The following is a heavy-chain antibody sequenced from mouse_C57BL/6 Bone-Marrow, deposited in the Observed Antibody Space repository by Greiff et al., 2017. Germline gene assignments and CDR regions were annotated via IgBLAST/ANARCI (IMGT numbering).Heavy chain of an antibody. CDR2: IDPENGDT. V-gene: IGHV14-4*01. Sequence: VQLQQSGAELVRPGASVKLSCTASGFNIKDDYMHWVKQRPEPGLEWLGWIDPENGDTEYASKFQGKVTITADTSSNTAYLQLSSLTSEDTAVNYCTTFYGSSYLRYCDVWGTGTTVTVSS. J-gene: IGHJ1*03. CDR3: TTFYGSSYLRYCDV. CDR1: GFNIKDDY. D-gene: IGHD1-1*01.